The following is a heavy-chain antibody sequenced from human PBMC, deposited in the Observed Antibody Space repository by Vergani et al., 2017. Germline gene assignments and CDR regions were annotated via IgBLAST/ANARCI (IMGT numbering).Heavy chain of an antibody. CDR3: ARIRILTGYFDY. CDR1: GFSLTTGGEG. V-gene: IGHV2-5*01. J-gene: IGHJ4*02. D-gene: IGHD3-9*01. Sequence: QITLRESGPTLVKPTQTLTLTCTFSGFSLTTGGEGVGWIRQPPGRALEWLAFVYWNDDERYSPSLKTRLTISKDTSKNQVVLTMTNMDPVDTATYYCARIRILTGYFDYGGQGTRVTVSS. CDR2: VYWNDDE.